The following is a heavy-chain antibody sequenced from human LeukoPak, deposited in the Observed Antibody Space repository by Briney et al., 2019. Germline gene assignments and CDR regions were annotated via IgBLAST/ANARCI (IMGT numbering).Heavy chain of an antibody. V-gene: IGHV5-51*01. CDR1: GYSFTSYW. Sequence: GESLKISCKGSGYSFTSYWIGWVRQMPGKGLEWMGIIYPGYSDTRYSPSFQGQVTISADKSISTAYLQWSSLKASDTAMYYCARQTPVDTAMVTSMDHWGQGTLVTVSS. CDR2: IYPGYSDT. CDR3: ARQTPVDTAMVTSMDH. D-gene: IGHD5-18*01. J-gene: IGHJ4*02.